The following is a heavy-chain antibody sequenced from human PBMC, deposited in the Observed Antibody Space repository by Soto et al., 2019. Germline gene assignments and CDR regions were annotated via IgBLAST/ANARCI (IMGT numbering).Heavy chain of an antibody. CDR2: IYYSGST. D-gene: IGHD6-13*01. Sequence: QVQLQESGPGLVKPSQTLSLTCTVSGGSISSGDYYWTWFRQPPGKGLEWIGYIYYSGSTYYNPSLKSRVTISVDTSKNQFSLKLSSVTAADTAVYYCARGLAAADDWYFDLWGRGTLVTVSS. V-gene: IGHV4-30-4*01. J-gene: IGHJ2*01. CDR3: ARGLAAADDWYFDL. CDR1: GGSISSGDYY.